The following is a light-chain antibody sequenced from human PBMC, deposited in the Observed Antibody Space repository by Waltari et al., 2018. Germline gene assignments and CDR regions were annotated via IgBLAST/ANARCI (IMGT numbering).Light chain of an antibody. V-gene: IGKV3-20*01. Sequence: EIVLTQSPGTLSLSPGERATLSCRASQSVGSSYLAWYQQTRGQAPRLLIYGASSRATGIPDRFSGSGSGTDFTLTISRLEPEDFAVYYCQQYGSSPSFGQGTKVEMK. CDR1: QSVGSSY. J-gene: IGKJ2*01. CDR3: QQYGSSPS. CDR2: GAS.